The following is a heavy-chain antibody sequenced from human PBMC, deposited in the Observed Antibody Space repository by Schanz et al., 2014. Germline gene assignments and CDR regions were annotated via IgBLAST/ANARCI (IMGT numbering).Heavy chain of an antibody. CDR2: VHSSGST. J-gene: IGHJ5*02. CDR3: ARHLPGGYNNHGWFDP. D-gene: IGHD4-4*01. V-gene: IGHV4-59*08. CDR1: GGSIRGYY. Sequence: QVQLQESGPGLVKPSETLSLTCTVSGGSIRGYYCSWIRQPPGKGLEWIGYVHSSGSTNYNSSLKCRLPITVDPSKTHFSQKLRSVTAADTAVYYCARHLPGGYNNHGWFDPWGQGTLVTVSS.